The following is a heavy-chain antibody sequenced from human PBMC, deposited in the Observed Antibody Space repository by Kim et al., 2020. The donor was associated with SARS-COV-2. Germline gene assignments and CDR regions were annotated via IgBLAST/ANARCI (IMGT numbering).Heavy chain of an antibody. V-gene: IGHV5-51*01. D-gene: IGHD3-10*01. CDR1: GYSFTSYW. Sequence: GESLKISCKASGYSFTSYWIGWVRQMPGKGLEWMGIIYPHDSETTYSPSFEGQVTISADKSINTSYLQWSNLKASDSATYYCAKHVRISMIRGGIASKSDYWGLGTMVTDSS. CDR3: AKHVRISMIRGGIASKSDY. J-gene: IGHJ4*02. CDR2: IYPHDSET.